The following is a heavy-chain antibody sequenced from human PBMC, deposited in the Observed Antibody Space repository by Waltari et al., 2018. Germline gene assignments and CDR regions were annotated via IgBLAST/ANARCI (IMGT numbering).Heavy chain of an antibody. CDR2: INHSGST. Sequence: QVQLQQWGAGLLKPSETLSLTCAVYGGSFSGYYWSWIRQPPGKGLEWIGEINHSGSTNYNPSLKSRVTISVDTSKNQFSLKLSSVTAADTAVYYCARLSGDAAMRFDPWGQGTLVTVSS. D-gene: IGHD5-18*01. CDR1: GGSFSGYY. J-gene: IGHJ5*02. V-gene: IGHV4-34*01. CDR3: ARLSGDAAMRFDP.